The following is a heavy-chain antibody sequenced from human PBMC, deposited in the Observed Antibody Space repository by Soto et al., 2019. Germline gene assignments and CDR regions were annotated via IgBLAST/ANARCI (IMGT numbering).Heavy chain of an antibody. CDR1: GYTFTSYA. CDR2: INAGNGNT. Sequence: GASVKVSCKASGYTFTSYAMHWVRQAPGQRLEWMGWINAGNGNTKYSQKFQGRVTITRDTSASTAYMELSSLRSEDTAVYYCARDLEAIVATIGPYYYYGTDVWGQGTSVTVSS. J-gene: IGHJ6*02. V-gene: IGHV1-3*01. CDR3: ARDLEAIVATIGPYYYYGTDV. D-gene: IGHD5-12*01.